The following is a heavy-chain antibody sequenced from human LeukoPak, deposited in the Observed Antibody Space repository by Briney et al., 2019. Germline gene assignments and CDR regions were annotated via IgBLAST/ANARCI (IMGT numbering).Heavy chain of an antibody. D-gene: IGHD6-19*01. CDR1: GFTFSSYA. J-gene: IGHJ5*01. CDR2: ISGSCDST. CDR3: AKANSGWYYSA. Sequence: PGGSLRLSCAASGFTFSSYAMSWVRQAPGKGLELGSAISGSCDSTYYADSVKGRFTISRDNSKNTLYLQMNSPRAEDTAVYYCAKANSGWYYSAWGHGTLVTVSS. V-gene: IGHV3-23*01.